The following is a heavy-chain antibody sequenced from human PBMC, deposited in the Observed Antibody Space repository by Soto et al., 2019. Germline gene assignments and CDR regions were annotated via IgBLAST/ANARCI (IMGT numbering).Heavy chain of an antibody. V-gene: IGHV3-30-3*01. D-gene: IGHD6-6*01. CDR2: ISYDGSNK. Sequence: PGGSLRLSCAASGFTFSSYAMHWVRQAPGKGLEWVAVISYDGSNKYYADSVKGRFTISRDNSKNTLYLQMNSLRAEDTAVYYCARRSSSSEPHDWFDPWGQGTLVTVSS. CDR1: GFTFSSYA. CDR3: ARRSSSSEPHDWFDP. J-gene: IGHJ5*02.